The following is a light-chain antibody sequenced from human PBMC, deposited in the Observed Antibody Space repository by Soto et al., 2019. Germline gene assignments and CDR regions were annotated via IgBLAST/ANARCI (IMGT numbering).Light chain of an antibody. CDR1: QSVSSSY. Sequence: EIVLTQSPGTLSLSPGERATVSCRASQSVSSSYLAWYQHKPGQAPRLLISGASNRAAGIPDRFSGSGSGTDFTLTIRRLEPEDFAVYYCQQYDNPFTFGGGTKVDIK. CDR2: GAS. J-gene: IGKJ4*01. V-gene: IGKV3-20*01. CDR3: QQYDNPFT.